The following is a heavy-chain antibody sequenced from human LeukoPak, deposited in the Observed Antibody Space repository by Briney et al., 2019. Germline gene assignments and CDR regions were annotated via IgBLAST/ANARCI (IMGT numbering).Heavy chain of an antibody. J-gene: IGHJ4*02. CDR3: ASSGTASYFDY. D-gene: IGHD5-18*01. Sequence: GGSLRLSCAASGFTVTANYMSWVRQAPGKGLEWVSLIYHDGSTYYADSVKGRFTISRDNSKNTLYLQMNSLRAEDTAVYYCASSGTASYFDYWGQGTLVTVSS. CDR1: GFTVTANY. CDR2: IYHDGST. V-gene: IGHV3-53*01.